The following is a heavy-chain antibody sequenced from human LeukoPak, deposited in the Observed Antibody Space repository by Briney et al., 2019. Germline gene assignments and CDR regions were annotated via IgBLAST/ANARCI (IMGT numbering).Heavy chain of an antibody. V-gene: IGHV3-74*01. CDR3: ARAPSEIGGYYPEYFRH. CDR2: IKSDGST. J-gene: IGHJ1*01. Sequence: VGSLRLSCAASGFTFSSYWMHWGRQAPGKGLLWVSRIKSDGSTNYADSVKGRFTISRDNAKSTVSLQMNSLRAEDTGVYYCARAPSEIGGYYPEYFRHWGQGTLVTVSS. D-gene: IGHD3-22*01. CDR1: GFTFSSYW.